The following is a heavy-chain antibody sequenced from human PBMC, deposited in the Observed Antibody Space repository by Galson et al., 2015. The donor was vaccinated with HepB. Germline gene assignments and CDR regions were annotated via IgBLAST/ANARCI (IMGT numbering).Heavy chain of an antibody. D-gene: IGHD1-14*01. CDR1: GFTFSSYA. Sequence: SLRLSCAASGFTFSSYAMHWVRQAPGKGLEWVAVISYDGSNKYYADSVKGRFTISRDNSKNTLYLQMNSLRAEDTAVYYCARGSAVRTDFDYWGQGTLV. CDR3: ARGSAVRTDFDY. J-gene: IGHJ4*02. CDR2: ISYDGSNK. V-gene: IGHV3-30-3*01.